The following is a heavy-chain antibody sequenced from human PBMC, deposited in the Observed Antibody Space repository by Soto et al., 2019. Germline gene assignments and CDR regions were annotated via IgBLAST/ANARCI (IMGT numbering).Heavy chain of an antibody. CDR1: GFSLGSSGVG. V-gene: IGHV2-5*02. CDR2: IYWDDDK. Sequence: SGPTLVNPTQTLTLTCTFSGFSLGSSGVGVGWLRQPPGKALEWLALIYWDDDKRYSPSLKSRLTITKDTSKNQVVLTMTNMDPVDTATYYCAHRVLSGWFDPWGQGTLVTVSS. CDR3: AHRVLSGWFDP. J-gene: IGHJ5*02. D-gene: IGHD2-15*01.